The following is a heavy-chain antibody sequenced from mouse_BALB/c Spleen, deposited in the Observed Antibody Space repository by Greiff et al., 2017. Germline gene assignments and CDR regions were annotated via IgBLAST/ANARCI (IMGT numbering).Heavy chain of an antibody. J-gene: IGHJ1*01. CDR2: INPGSGGT. CDR1: GYAFTNYL. Sequence: VKVVESGAELVRPGTSVKVSCKASGYAFTNYLIEWVKQRPGQGLEWIGVINPGSGGTNYNEKFKGKATLTADKSSSTAYMQLSSLTSDDSAVYFCARSFTTDWYFDVWGAGTTVTVSS. CDR3: ARSFTTDWYFDV. V-gene: IGHV1-54*01. D-gene: IGHD1-1*01.